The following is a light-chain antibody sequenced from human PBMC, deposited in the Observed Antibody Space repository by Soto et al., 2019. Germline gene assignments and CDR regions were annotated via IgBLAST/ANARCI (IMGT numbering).Light chain of an antibody. V-gene: IGKV1-5*01. J-gene: IGKJ1*01. CDR1: ESISSW. Sequence: DIQMTQSPSTLSASVGDTVTITCRASESISSWSAWYQEKPGKAPKLLIYAASTLQSGVPSRFSGSGSGTDFTLTISRLEPEDFAVYYCQQYGSSRTFGQGTKVDIK. CDR2: AAS. CDR3: QQYGSSRT.